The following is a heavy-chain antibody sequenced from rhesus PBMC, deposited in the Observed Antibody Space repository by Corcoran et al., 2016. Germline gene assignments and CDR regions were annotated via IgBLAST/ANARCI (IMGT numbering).Heavy chain of an antibody. CDR1: GGSISSDYNY. CDR2: IIYSRNT. J-gene: IGHJ4*01. V-gene: IGHV4-122*02. CDR3: ARYSGSIYVSFDS. Sequence: QVQLQESGPGLVKPSETLSLTCAVSGGSISSDYNYWSWIRQPPGKGLEWIGSIIYSRNTNYNPSLKSLLTISGDTSKNQFSLRLSAVTSADSAVYYCARYSGSIYVSFDSWGQGVLVTVSS. D-gene: IGHD5-24*01.